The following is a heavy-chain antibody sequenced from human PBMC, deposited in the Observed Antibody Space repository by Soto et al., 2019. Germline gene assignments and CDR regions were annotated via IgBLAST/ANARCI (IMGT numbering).Heavy chain of an antibody. CDR2: IYYSGST. CDR3: ARGRGLQEYYYGMDV. D-gene: IGHD4-4*01. Sequence: LSLTCTVSGGSISSYYWSWIRQPPGKGLEWIGYIYYSGSTNYNPSLKSRVTISVDTSKNQFSLKLSSVTAADTAVYYCARGRGLQEYYYGMDVWGQGTTVTVSS. CDR1: GGSISSYY. J-gene: IGHJ6*02. V-gene: IGHV4-59*01.